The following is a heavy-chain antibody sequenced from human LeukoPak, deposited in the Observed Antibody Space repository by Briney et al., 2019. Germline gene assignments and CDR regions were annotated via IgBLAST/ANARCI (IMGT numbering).Heavy chain of an antibody. J-gene: IGHJ1*01. D-gene: IGHD3-3*02. CDR1: GDSISSSNNY. CDR2: LYYTGST. Sequence: SETLSLTCTVSGDSISSSNNYWGWIRQPPGQGLEWIASLYYTGSTYYNPSLKSRVTISVDTSKNQFSLRLNSVTAADTAVYFCVRSIVPEYFQHWGQGTLVAVSS. CDR3: VRSIVPEYFQH. V-gene: IGHV4-39*07.